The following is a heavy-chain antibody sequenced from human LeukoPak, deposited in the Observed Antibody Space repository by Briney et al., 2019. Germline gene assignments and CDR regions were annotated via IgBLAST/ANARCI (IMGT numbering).Heavy chain of an antibody. J-gene: IGHJ4*02. CDR2: INPDGNKK. V-gene: IGHV3-7*01. CDR1: GLTFSSSW. D-gene: IGHD5-18*01. CDR3: ARNLAYSRLDY. Sequence: GGSLRLSCAVSGLTFSSSWMDWVRQAPGKGLEWVASINPDGNKKYSADSVKGRFTISRDNAENSLYLQMNSLRVEDTAFYYCARNLAYSRLDYWGQGMLVTVSS.